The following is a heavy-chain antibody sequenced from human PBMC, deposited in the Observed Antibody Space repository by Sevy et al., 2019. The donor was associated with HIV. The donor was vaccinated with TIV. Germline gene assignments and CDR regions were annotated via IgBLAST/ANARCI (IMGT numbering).Heavy chain of an antibody. CDR1: GFNFSTYA. CDR2: ISSDGNNK. Sequence: GGSLRLSCTAFGFNFSTYAMYWVRQAPGRGLEWVTVISSDGNNKDYADSVKGRFTISRDNSKNTLYLQMNSLRAEDTAVYYCASHYYDSTGYYYPLDYWGQRTLVTVSS. D-gene: IGHD3-22*01. CDR3: ASHYYDSTGYYYPLDY. J-gene: IGHJ4*02. V-gene: IGHV3-30*04.